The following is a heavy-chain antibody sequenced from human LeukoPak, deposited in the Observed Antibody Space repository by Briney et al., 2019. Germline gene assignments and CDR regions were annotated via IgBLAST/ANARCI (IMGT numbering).Heavy chain of an antibody. CDR3: ARDSLGDLDF. V-gene: IGHV3-7*01. J-gene: IGHJ4*02. CDR2: ISPDGSNR. CDR1: GLGITNYW. Sequence: GGSLRLSCAVSGLGITNYWMAWVRQAPGKGLEWVANISPDGSNRNYMDSVKGRFTISRDNAENSLHLQLNSLRGEDSAVYYCARDSLGDLDFWGQGTLVTVSS.